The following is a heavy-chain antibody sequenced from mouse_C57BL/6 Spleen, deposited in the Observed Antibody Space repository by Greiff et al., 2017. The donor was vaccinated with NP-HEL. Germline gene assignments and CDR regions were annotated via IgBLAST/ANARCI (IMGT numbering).Heavy chain of an antibody. V-gene: IGHV1-82*01. Sequence: QVQLQQSGPELVKPGASVKISCKASGYAFSSSWMNWVKQRPGKGLEWIGRIYPGDGDTNYNGKFKGKATLTADKSSSTAYMQLSSLTSEDSAVYFCARSSSGYVTWFAYWGQGTLVTVSA. D-gene: IGHD3-2*02. CDR1: GYAFSSSW. J-gene: IGHJ3*01. CDR2: IYPGDGDT. CDR3: ARSSSGYVTWFAY.